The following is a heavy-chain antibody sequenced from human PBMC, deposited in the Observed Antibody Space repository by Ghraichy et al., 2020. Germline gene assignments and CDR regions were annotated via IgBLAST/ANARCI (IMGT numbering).Heavy chain of an antibody. Sequence: SETLSLTCAVYGGSFSGYYWSWIRQPPGKGLEWIGEINHSGSTNYNPSLKSRVTISVDTSKNQFSLKLSSVTAADTAVYYCAREPRPYDYICAPHFDYWGQGTLVTVSS. CDR3: AREPRPYDYICAPHFDY. V-gene: IGHV4-34*01. D-gene: IGHD3-16*01. CDR1: GGSFSGYY. CDR2: INHSGST. J-gene: IGHJ4*02.